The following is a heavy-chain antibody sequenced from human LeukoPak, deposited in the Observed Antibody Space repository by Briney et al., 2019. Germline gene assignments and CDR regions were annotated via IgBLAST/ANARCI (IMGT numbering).Heavy chain of an antibody. CDR1: GGTCSNYA. J-gene: IGHJ6*03. Sequence: GASVKVSCKASGGTCSNYAITWVRQAPGQGLEWMGRIITIFGTGNYAQKFQGRVTITTDDSTSTVYMELSSLRSEDTAVYYCAREGLYYYMDVWGKGTTVTVSS. CDR3: AREGLYYYMDV. V-gene: IGHV1-69*05. CDR2: IITIFGTG.